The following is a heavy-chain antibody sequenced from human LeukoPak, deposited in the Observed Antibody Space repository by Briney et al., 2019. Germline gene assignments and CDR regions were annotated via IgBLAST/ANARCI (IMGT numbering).Heavy chain of an antibody. V-gene: IGHV3-7*01. CDR1: KFTFSSYW. Sequence: PGGSLRLSCAASKFTFSSYWMSWVRQAPGKGLEWVANIKQDGSEKYYVDSVKGRFTISRDNAKNSLYLQMNSLRAEDTAVYYCAKDLAVAAAGGNWLDPWGQGTLVTVSS. J-gene: IGHJ5*02. CDR2: IKQDGSEK. D-gene: IGHD6-13*01. CDR3: AKDLAVAAAGGNWLDP.